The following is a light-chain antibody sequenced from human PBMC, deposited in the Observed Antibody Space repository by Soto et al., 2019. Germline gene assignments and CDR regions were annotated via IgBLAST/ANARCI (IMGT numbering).Light chain of an antibody. CDR2: GAS. CDR1: QSVSSGY. CDR3: QQYGCSPLT. Sequence: EIVLTQSPGTLSLSPGERATLSCRASQSVSSGYLAWYQQKPGQAPRLLMYGASSRATGIPDRFSGSGSGTDFTLIISRVECVDFAVYYCQQYGCSPLTFGGGTKVEIK. V-gene: IGKV3-20*01. J-gene: IGKJ4*01.